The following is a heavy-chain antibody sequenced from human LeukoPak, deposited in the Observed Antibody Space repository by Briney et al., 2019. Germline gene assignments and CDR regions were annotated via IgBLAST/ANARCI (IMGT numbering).Heavy chain of an antibody. CDR3: ATDTRIAVAGTFPDAFDI. J-gene: IGHJ3*02. Sequence: ASVKVSCKVSGYTLTELSMHWVRQAPGKGLEWMGGFDPEDGETIYAQKFQGRVTMTEDTSTDTAYMELSSLRSEDTAVYYCATDTRIAVAGTFPDAFDIWGQGTMVTVSS. CDR2: FDPEDGET. V-gene: IGHV1-24*01. CDR1: GYTLTELS. D-gene: IGHD6-19*01.